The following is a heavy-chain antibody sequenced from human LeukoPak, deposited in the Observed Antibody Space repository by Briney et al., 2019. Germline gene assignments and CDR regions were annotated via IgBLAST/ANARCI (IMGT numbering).Heavy chain of an antibody. D-gene: IGHD3-22*01. CDR2: IYHSGST. CDR3: ARLGMILHRGTDDY. V-gene: IGHV4-38-2*01. J-gene: IGHJ4*02. Sequence: PSETLSLTCAVSGYSISSGYYWGWIRQPPGKGLEWIGSIYHSGSTYYNPSLKSRVTISVDTSKNQFSLKLSSVTAADTAVYYCARLGMILHRGTDDYWGQGTLVTVSS. CDR1: GYSISSGYY.